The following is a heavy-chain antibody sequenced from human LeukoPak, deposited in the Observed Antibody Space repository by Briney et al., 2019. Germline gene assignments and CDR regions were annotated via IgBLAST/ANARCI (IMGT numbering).Heavy chain of an antibody. Sequence: SETLSLTCTVSGASISTYYWTWIRQPPGKGLEWIGYIFYSGSPNYNPSLKSRVTISVDTSKNQFSLKLSSVTAADTAVYYCARVGHIVAVGTYDYWGQGTLVTVSS. CDR2: IFYSGSP. CDR1: GASISTYY. J-gene: IGHJ4*02. V-gene: IGHV4-59*08. CDR3: ARVGHIVAVGTYDY. D-gene: IGHD6-13*01.